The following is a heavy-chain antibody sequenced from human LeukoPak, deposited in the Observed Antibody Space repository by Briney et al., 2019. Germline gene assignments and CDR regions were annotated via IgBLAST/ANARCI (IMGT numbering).Heavy chain of an antibody. Sequence: SETLSLTCAVYGGSFSGYYWSWIRQPPGKGLEWIGEINHSGSINYNPSLKSRVTISVDTSKNQFSLKLSSVTAADTAVYYCASSRDYDIAFDIWGQGTMVTVSS. CDR3: ASSRDYDIAFDI. CDR1: GGSFSGYY. J-gene: IGHJ3*02. V-gene: IGHV4-34*01. D-gene: IGHD3-9*01. CDR2: INHSGSI.